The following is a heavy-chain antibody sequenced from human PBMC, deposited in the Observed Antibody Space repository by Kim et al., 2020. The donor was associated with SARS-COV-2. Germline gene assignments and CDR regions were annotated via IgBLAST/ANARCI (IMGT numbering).Heavy chain of an antibody. Sequence: GGSLRLSCAASGFTFRSYAMTWVRQAPGQGLEWVSALSNSGDDTYYANSVKGRFTISRVNSKNTLYLQMNSLRPEDTALYYCAKDWSAVAGLYDGFDVWGQGTMVTVSS. CDR3: AKDWSAVAGLYDGFDV. CDR1: GFTFRSYA. CDR2: LSNSGDDT. D-gene: IGHD6-19*01. V-gene: IGHV3-23*01. J-gene: IGHJ3*01.